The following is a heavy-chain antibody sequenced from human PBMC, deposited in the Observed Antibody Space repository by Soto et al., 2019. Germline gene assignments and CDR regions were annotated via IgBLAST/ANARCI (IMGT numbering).Heavy chain of an antibody. Sequence: QVQLVQSGAEVKKPGASVKVSCKASGYTFTSSGISWVRQAPGQGLEWMGWISAYNGNTNYAQKLQGRVTMTTDTSTSIAKMELMILSSDDTAEYYCAIPSAYEVVAATPNDYWGQGTLVTVSS. V-gene: IGHV1-18*01. CDR3: AIPSAYEVVAATPNDY. CDR2: ISAYNGNT. D-gene: IGHD2-15*01. J-gene: IGHJ4*02. CDR1: GYTFTSSG.